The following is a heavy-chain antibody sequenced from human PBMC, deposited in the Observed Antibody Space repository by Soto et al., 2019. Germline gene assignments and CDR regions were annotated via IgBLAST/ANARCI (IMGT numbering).Heavy chain of an antibody. CDR1: GGSISSSSYY. J-gene: IGHJ4*02. Sequence: PSETLSLTCTVSGGSISSSSYYWGWIRQPPGKGLEWIGSIYYSGSTYYNPSLKSRVTISVDTSKNQFSLKLSSVTAADTAVYYCARLESDGSGKFDYSGQGTLVTVSS. CDR3: ARLESDGSGKFDY. D-gene: IGHD3-10*01. V-gene: IGHV4-39*01. CDR2: IYYSGST.